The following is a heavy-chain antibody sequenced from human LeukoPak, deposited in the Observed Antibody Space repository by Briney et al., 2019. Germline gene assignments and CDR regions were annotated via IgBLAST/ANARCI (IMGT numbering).Heavy chain of an antibody. CDR1: GYTFTSYY. D-gene: IGHD7-27*01. Sequence: ASVKVSCKASGYTFTSYYMHWVRQAPGQGLEWMGIINPSGGSTSYAQKFQGRVTMTWDTSISTAYMELSRLRSDDTAVYYCARGTKPSFLKGLRTGDRGYFDFWGQGTLFTVSS. CDR2: INPSGGST. J-gene: IGHJ4*02. CDR3: ARGTKPSFLKGLRTGDRGYFDF. V-gene: IGHV1-46*01.